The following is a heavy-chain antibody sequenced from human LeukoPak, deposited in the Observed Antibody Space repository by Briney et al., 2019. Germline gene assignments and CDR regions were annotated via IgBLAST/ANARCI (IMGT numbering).Heavy chain of an antibody. Sequence: SEALSLTCTVSGGSISSYYWSWIRQPPGKGLEWIGYIYYSGSTNYNPSLESRVTISVDTSKNQFSLKLSSVTAADTAVYYCARAGYSNYNFDYWGQGTLVTVSS. V-gene: IGHV4-59*01. CDR1: GGSISSYY. J-gene: IGHJ4*02. D-gene: IGHD4-11*01. CDR3: ARAGYSNYNFDY. CDR2: IYYSGST.